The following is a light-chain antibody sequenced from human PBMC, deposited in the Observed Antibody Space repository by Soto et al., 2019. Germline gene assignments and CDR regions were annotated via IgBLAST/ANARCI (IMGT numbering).Light chain of an antibody. Sequence: QSVLTQPASVSGSPGQSITISCIGTSSDVGAYDLVSWYQQHPGTAPRLIIYEDLRRPSGIDSRFSGSKSGNTASLTISGFRAEEGGNYHCCSYAGNRIFVFGGGTKLTVL. V-gene: IGLV2-23*01. CDR3: CSYAGNRIFV. CDR2: EDL. J-gene: IGLJ3*02. CDR1: SSDVGAYDL.